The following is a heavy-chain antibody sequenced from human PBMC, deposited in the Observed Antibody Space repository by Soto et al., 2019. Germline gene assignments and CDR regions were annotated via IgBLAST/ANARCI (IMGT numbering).Heavy chain of an antibody. J-gene: IGHJ4*02. Sequence: LSLTCTVSGVSISSYYWSWIRQPPGKGLEWIGYIYYSGSTNYNPSLKSRVTISVDTSKNQFSLKLSSVTAADTAVYYCARLKVAAAYFDYWGQGTLVTVSS. CDR1: GVSISSYY. CDR2: IYYSGST. V-gene: IGHV4-59*08. D-gene: IGHD6-13*01. CDR3: ARLKVAAAYFDY.